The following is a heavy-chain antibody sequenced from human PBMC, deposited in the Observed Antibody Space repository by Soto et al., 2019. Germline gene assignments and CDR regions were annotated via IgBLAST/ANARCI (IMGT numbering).Heavy chain of an antibody. CDR2: ISYDGSNK. CDR3: AKAAAGPYNWIDP. Sequence: QVQLVESGGGVVQPGRSLRLSCAASGFTFSSYAMHWVRQAPGKGLEWVAVISYDGSNKYYADSVKGRFTISRDNSKNTLYLQMNSLRAEDTAVYYCAKAAAGPYNWIDPWGQGTLVTVSS. D-gene: IGHD6-13*01. CDR1: GFTFSSYA. V-gene: IGHV3-30-3*01. J-gene: IGHJ5*02.